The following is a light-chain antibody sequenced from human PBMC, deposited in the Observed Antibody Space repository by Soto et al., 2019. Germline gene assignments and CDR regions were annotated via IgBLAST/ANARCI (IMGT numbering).Light chain of an antibody. CDR1: QSVSSSY. J-gene: IGKJ2*01. CDR2: GAS. Sequence: EIVLTPAPGRLSLSPGERATLSCRASQSVSSSYLAWYHQKPGQAPRLLISGASTRATGIPDRSSGSGSGTDFTLTISRLEPEDFAVYYCQQYGASPYTFCRGTRREIK. V-gene: IGKV3-20*01. CDR3: QQYGASPYT.